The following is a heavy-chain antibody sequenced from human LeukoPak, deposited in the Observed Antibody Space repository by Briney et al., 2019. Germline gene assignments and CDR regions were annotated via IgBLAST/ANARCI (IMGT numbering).Heavy chain of an antibody. CDR3: ARDSDYYDSSGYPNFDY. V-gene: IGHV3-30*03. CDR1: GFTFSSYG. J-gene: IGHJ4*02. Sequence: PGGSLRLSCAASGFTFSSYGMHWVRQAPGKGLEWVAVISYDGSNKYYADSVKGRFTISRDNSKNTLYLQMNSLRAEDTAVYYCARDSDYYDSSGYPNFDYWGQGTLVTVSS. D-gene: IGHD3-22*01. CDR2: ISYDGSNK.